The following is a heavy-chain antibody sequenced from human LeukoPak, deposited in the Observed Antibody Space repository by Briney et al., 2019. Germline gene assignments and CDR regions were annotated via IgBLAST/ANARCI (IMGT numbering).Heavy chain of an antibody. D-gene: IGHD5-18*01. Sequence: SVKVSCKASGGTFSSYAISWVRQAPGQGLEWMGGIIPIFGTANYAQKFQGRVTITADKSTSTAYMELSSLRSEDTAVYNCATGRHGYSYGNDYWGQETLVTVSS. CDR1: GGTFSSYA. J-gene: IGHJ4*02. CDR2: IIPIFGTA. V-gene: IGHV1-69*06. CDR3: ATGRHGYSYGNDY.